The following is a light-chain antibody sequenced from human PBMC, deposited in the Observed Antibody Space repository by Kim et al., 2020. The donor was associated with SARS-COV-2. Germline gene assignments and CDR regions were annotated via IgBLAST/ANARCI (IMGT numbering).Light chain of an antibody. J-gene: IGKJ4*01. CDR2: LGS. CDR3: MQALQTPLT. CDR1: QSLLHSNGNNY. Sequence: DIVMTQSPLSLPVTPGESASISCRSSQSLLHSNGNNYLAWYLQKPGQSPQLLINLGSNRASGVPDRFSGSGTGTDFTLKISRVEAEDVGVYYCMQALQTPLTFGGGTKLEI. V-gene: IGKV2-28*01.